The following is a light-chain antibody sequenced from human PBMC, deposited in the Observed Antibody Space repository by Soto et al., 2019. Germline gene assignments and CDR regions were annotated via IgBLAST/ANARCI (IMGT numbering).Light chain of an antibody. CDR1: SSNIGAGYE. V-gene: IGLV1-40*01. CDR2: ENN. Sequence: QSVLTQPPSVSEAPGQRVTISCTGSSSNIGAGYEAHWYQQVPGTAPKLLIYENNNRPSRVPDRFSGSKSGTSASLAITGLQAEYEAEYYCQSYDSSLSGYVFGTGTKLTVL. J-gene: IGLJ1*01. CDR3: QSYDSSLSGYV.